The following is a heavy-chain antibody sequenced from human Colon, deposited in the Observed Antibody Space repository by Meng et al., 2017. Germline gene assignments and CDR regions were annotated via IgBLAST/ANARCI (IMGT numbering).Heavy chain of an antibody. CDR2: VHDSGDT. J-gene: IGHJ5*02. Sequence: QDSGPGLGKPSPTRSLTCVVSGGSLSGDGYYWSWIRQHPGKGLEWIGYVHDSGDTYYKSSLKSRITISIDTSENQFSLKLKSVTAADTAVYYCARDPSNRGAFFDPWGQGTLVTVSS. V-gene: IGHV4-31*11. D-gene: IGHD3-10*01. CDR3: ARDPSNRGAFFDP. CDR1: GGSLSGDGYY.